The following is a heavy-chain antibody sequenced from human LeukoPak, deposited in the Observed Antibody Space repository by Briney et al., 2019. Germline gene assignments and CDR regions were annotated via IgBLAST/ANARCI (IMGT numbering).Heavy chain of an antibody. V-gene: IGHV1-2*02. CDR3: ARAGYCSSTSCYFMLSYYYYGMDV. D-gene: IGHD2-2*01. CDR1: GYTFTGYY. CDR2: INPNSGGT. J-gene: IGHJ6*02. Sequence: GASVKVSCKASGYTFTGYYMHWVRLAPGQGLEWMGWINPNSGGTNFAQKFQGRVTMTRDTSISTAYMELSRLRSDDTAVYYCARAGYCSSTSCYFMLSYYYYGMDVWGQGTTVTVSS.